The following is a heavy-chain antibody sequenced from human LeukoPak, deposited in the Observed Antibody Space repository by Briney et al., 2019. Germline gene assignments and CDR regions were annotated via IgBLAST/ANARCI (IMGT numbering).Heavy chain of an antibody. Sequence: SETLSLTCTVSGGSISSYYWSWIRQPPGKGLEWIRYIYYSGSTNYNPSLKSRVTISVDTSKNQFSLKLSSVTAADTAVYYCARDLIAAAGDNWFDPWGQGTLVTVSS. CDR1: GGSISSYY. CDR3: ARDLIAAAGDNWFDP. D-gene: IGHD6-13*01. CDR2: IYYSGST. J-gene: IGHJ5*02. V-gene: IGHV4-59*01.